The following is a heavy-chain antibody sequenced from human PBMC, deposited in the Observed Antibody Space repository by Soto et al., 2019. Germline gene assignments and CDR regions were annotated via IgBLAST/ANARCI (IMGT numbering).Heavy chain of an antibody. D-gene: IGHD3-22*01. J-gene: IGHJ1*01. V-gene: IGHV3-30-3*01. CDR3: ARDPGHDVNEDDTVHE. CDR1: GFTLSNFA. CDR2: VSCGGTDT. Sequence: QVQLVESGGGVVQPGRSLRLSCAASGFTLSNFAMHWVRQAPGKGLEWVAVVSCGGTDTYYADSVNGRFTISRDKSKNTLYLQLTSPRSEDTSMYECARDPGHDVNEDDTVHEWGQGTLVTVPS.